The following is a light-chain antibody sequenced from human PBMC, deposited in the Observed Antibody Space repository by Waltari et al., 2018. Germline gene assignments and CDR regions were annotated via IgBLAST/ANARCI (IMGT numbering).Light chain of an antibody. J-gene: IGKJ4*01. V-gene: IGKV3-11*01. CDR1: QSVSNY. Sequence: EIVLTQSPAKLSLSPGERATLSCRASQSVSNYLAWYQQKPGQAPTRLIYDTSNRATDIPARFSGSGSGTDFTLTITSLEPGDSAIYYCQQRAKWPLTFGGGTRVETK. CDR2: DTS. CDR3: QQRAKWPLT.